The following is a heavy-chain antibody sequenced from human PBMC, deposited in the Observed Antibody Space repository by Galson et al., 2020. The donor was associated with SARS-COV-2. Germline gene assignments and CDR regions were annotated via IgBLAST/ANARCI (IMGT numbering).Heavy chain of an antibody. Sequence: GESLKISCAASGFTFSSYWMHWVRQAPGKGLVWVSRIYSEGSSTSYADSVKGRFTISGDNAKNTLYLQMNSLRAEDAAVYYCARESAVQGGYYMDVWGKGTTVTVSS. D-gene: IGHD3-10*01. J-gene: IGHJ6*03. CDR2: IYSEGSST. V-gene: IGHV3-74*01. CDR1: GFTFSSYW. CDR3: ARESAVQGGYYMDV.